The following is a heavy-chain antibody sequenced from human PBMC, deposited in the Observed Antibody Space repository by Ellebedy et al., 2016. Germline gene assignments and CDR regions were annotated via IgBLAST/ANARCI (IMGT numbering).Heavy chain of an antibody. Sequence: GGSLRLSCAASGFTFSNAWMSWVRQAPGKGLEWVGRIKSKTDGGTTDYAAPVKGRFTISRDDSKNTLYLQMNSLKTEDTAVYYCARDTTLWFGELFGWSAAAFDIWGQGTMVTVSS. CDR3: ARDTTLWFGELFGWSAAAFDI. CDR1: GFTFSNAW. D-gene: IGHD3-10*01. V-gene: IGHV3-15*01. J-gene: IGHJ3*02. CDR2: IKSKTDGGTT.